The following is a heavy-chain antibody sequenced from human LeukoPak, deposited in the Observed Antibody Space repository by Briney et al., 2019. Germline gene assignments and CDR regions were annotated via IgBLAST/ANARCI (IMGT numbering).Heavy chain of an antibody. CDR1: GYTFTSYY. CDR3: AKDLRWDHPGFDP. Sequence: ASVKVSCKASGYTFTSYYMHWVRQAPGQGLEWMGIINPGGGSTSYAQKFQDRVTMTRDTSTSTFCMELSSLRSEDTAVYYCAKDLRWDHPGFDPWGQGTLVIVSS. D-gene: IGHD4-23*01. V-gene: IGHV1-46*01. CDR2: INPGGGST. J-gene: IGHJ5*02.